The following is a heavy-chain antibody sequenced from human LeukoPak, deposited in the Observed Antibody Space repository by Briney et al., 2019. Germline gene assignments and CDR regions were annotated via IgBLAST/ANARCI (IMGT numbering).Heavy chain of an antibody. D-gene: IGHD6-13*01. J-gene: IGHJ1*01. Sequence: SETLSLTCAVYGGSFSGYYWSWIRQPPGKGLEWIGEINHSGSTNYNPSLKSRVTISVDTSKHQLSLKLSSVTAADTAVYYCANFWSSIAAAGLPRIGYFQHWGQGTLVTVSS. CDR1: GGSFSGYY. V-gene: IGHV4-34*01. CDR2: INHSGST. CDR3: ANFWSSIAAAGLPRIGYFQH.